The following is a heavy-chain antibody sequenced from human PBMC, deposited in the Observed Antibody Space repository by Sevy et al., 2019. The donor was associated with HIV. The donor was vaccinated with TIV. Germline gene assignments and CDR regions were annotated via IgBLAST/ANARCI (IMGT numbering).Heavy chain of an antibody. D-gene: IGHD3-10*01. J-gene: IGHJ4*02. V-gene: IGHV3-21*01. Sequence: GGSLRLSCAASGSTFSSYSMNWVRQAPGKGLEWVSSISSSSSYIYYADSVKGRFTISRDNAKNSLYLQMNSLRAEDTAVYYCARSPLWFGELTTFDYWGQGTLVTVSS. CDR1: GSTFSSYS. CDR2: ISSSSSYI. CDR3: ARSPLWFGELTTFDY.